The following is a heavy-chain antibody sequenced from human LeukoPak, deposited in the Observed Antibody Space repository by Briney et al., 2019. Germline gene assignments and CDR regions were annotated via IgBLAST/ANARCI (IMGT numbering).Heavy chain of an antibody. CDR2: ISYDGSNK. J-gene: IGHJ4*02. V-gene: IGHV3-30*04. CDR1: GFTFSSYA. D-gene: IGHD2-2*01. Sequence: PGGSLRLSCAASGFTFSSYAMHWVRQAPGKGLEWVAVISYDGSNKYYADSVKGRFTISRDNSKNTLYLQMNSLRAEDTAVYSCARDSARYCSSTSCHQFDYWGQGTLVTVSS. CDR3: ARDSARYCSSTSCHQFDY.